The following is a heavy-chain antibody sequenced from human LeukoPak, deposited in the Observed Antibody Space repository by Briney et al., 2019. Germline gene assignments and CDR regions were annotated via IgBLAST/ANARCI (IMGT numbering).Heavy chain of an antibody. D-gene: IGHD4-17*01. CDR2: IYYSGST. V-gene: IGHV4-59*01. J-gene: IGHJ4*02. CDR3: ARDANPSGDYVYHY. CDR1: GGSISNYY. Sequence: SETLSLTCTVSGGSISNYYWSWIRQPPGKELEWIGYIYYSGSTNYNPSLKSRVTISVDTSKNLFSLNLSSVTAADTAVYYCARDANPSGDYVYHYWGQGALVTVSS.